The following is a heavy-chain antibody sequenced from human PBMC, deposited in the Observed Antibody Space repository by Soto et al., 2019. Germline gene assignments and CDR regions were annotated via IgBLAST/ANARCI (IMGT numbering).Heavy chain of an antibody. J-gene: IGHJ4*02. CDR3: ARVRERYFDY. D-gene: IGHD1-1*01. V-gene: IGHV3-66*01. CDR2: IYAGGNT. CDR1: GFSVTSSY. Sequence: LRLSCAASGFSVTSSYMTWVRQAPGKGLECVSVIYAGGNTYYADSLKGRFTISRDNAKNSLYLQMNSLRAEDTAVYYCARVRERYFDYWGQGTLVTVSS.